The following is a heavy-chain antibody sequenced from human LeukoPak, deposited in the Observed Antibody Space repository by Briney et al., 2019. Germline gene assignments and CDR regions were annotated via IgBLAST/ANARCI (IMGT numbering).Heavy chain of an antibody. D-gene: IGHD3-22*01. Sequence: GASVKVSCKASGYTFTGYYMHWVRQAPGQGLEWMGWINPNSGGTNYAQKFQGRVTMTRDTSISTAYMELSSLRSEDTAVYYCARDVYDSGTYAFDIWGQGTMVIVSS. V-gene: IGHV1-2*02. J-gene: IGHJ3*02. CDR3: ARDVYDSGTYAFDI. CDR1: GYTFTGYY. CDR2: INPNSGGT.